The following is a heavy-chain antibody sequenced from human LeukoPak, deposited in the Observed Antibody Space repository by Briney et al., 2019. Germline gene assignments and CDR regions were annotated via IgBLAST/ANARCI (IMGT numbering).Heavy chain of an antibody. D-gene: IGHD1-26*01. CDR3: LVGIDY. V-gene: IGHV3-11*01. Sequence: GGSLRLSCAASGLRFSDYYVSWIRQAPGKGLQWVSYISSGGDIMHYADSVKGRFTSSRDNAKNSGYLEMNSLGAEDTAVYYCLVGIDYWGQGTLVTVSS. CDR2: ISSGGDIM. J-gene: IGHJ4*02. CDR1: GLRFSDYY.